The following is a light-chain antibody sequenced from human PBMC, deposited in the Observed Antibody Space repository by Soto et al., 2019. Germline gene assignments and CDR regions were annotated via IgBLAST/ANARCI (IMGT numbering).Light chain of an antibody. V-gene: IGKV3-15*01. CDR1: QSVSSN. CDR3: QQYNNWPPWT. CDR2: GAS. Sequence: EIVMTQSPATLSVSPGERAPLSCRASQSVSSNLAWYQQKPGQAPRLLIYGASTRATGIPARFSGSGSGTEFNLTISSLQSEDFAVYYCQQYNNWPPWTFGQGTKVEIK. J-gene: IGKJ1*01.